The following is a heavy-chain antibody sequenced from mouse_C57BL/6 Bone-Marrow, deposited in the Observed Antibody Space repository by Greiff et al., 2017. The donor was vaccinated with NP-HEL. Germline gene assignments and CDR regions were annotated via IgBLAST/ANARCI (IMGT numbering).Heavy chain of an antibody. CDR2: IYPGGGYT. Sequence: QVQLQQSGAELVRPGTSVKMSCKASGYTFTNYWIGWAKQRPGHGLEWIGDIYPGGGYTNYNEKFKGKATLTADKSSSTAYMQFSSLTSEDSAIYYCARGISTMVTTASYYYAMDYWGQGTSVTVSS. J-gene: IGHJ4*01. D-gene: IGHD2-2*01. V-gene: IGHV1-63*01. CDR3: ARGISTMVTTASYYYAMDY. CDR1: GYTFTNYW.